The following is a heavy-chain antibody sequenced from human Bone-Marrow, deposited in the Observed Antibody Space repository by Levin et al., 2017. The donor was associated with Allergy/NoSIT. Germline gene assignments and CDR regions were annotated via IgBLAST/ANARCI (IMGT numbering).Heavy chain of an antibody. Sequence: PGGSLRLSCAASGFAVNRFSMNWVRQAPGKGLDCVSVIYSDTTGSSTYYSDSVKGRVTISRDKSKNTLDLQMNSLRAEDTAIYYCVRGQGGKGFDYWGQGTLVTVSS. J-gene: IGHJ4*02. D-gene: IGHD4-23*01. CDR1: GFAVNRFS. CDR2: IYSDTTGSST. V-gene: IGHV3-66*01. CDR3: VRGQGGKGFDY.